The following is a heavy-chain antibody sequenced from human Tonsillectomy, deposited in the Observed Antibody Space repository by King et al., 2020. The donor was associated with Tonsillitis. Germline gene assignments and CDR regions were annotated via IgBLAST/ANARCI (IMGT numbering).Heavy chain of an antibody. CDR1: GFNFNNHW. CDR3: ARDLTGDDVYDI. Sequence: GQLVQSGGGLVHPGGSLRLSCAASGFNFNNHWMAWVRQAPGKGLECVANIKQGGDEKNYVDSVKGRFTISRDNTKNSLHLQMSTLRADDTAVYYCARDLTGDDVYDIWGQGTMVTVSS. D-gene: IGHD3-9*01. CDR2: IKQGGDEK. V-gene: IGHV3-7*03. J-gene: IGHJ3*02.